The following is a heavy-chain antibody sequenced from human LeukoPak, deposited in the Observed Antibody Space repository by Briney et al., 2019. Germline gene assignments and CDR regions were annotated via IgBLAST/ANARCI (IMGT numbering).Heavy chain of an antibody. D-gene: IGHD3-10*01. CDR3: ARRFTNYYYYYMDV. CDR1: GGSFSGYY. V-gene: IGHV4-34*01. CDR2: INHSGST. J-gene: IGHJ6*03. Sequence: SETLSLTCAVYGGSFSGYYWSWIRQPPGKGLEWIGEINHSGSTNYNPSLKSRVTISVDTSKNQFSLKLSSVTAADPAVYYCARRFTNYYYYYMDVWGKGTTVTVSS.